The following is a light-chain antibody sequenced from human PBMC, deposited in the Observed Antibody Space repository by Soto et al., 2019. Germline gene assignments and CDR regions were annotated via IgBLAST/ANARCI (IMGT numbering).Light chain of an antibody. V-gene: IGKV2-28*01. CDR3: MQALQTPYT. CDR2: FGS. Sequence: DIVMTQSPLSLPVTPGEPASISCRASQSLLHSNGYTYLDWYLQKPWQSPQLLIYFGSSRASGVPDRFSGSGSGTDFTLKISRVEAEDVGVYYCMQALQTPYTFGQGTKVEIK. J-gene: IGKJ2*01. CDR1: QSLLHSNGYTY.